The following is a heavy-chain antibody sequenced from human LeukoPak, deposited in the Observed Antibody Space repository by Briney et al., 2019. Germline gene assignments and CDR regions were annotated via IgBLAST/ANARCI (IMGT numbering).Heavy chain of an antibody. D-gene: IGHD3-16*01. J-gene: IGHJ4*02. CDR3: ARGGARLRLGELYFDY. CDR2: IGSSGGTI. Sequence: GGSLRLSCAASGFTFSSYEMNWVRQAPGKGLEWVSYIGSSGGTIYYADSVKGRFTISRDNAKNLLYLQMNSLRAEDTAIYYCARGGARLRLGELYFDYWGQGTLVTVSS. CDR1: GFTFSSYE. V-gene: IGHV3-48*03.